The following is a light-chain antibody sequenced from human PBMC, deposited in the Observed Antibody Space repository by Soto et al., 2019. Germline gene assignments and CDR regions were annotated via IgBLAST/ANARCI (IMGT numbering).Light chain of an antibody. CDR1: SSDVGAYNY. Sequence: QSALTQPPSASGSPGQSVTISCTGTSSDVGAYNYVSWYQQHPGKAPKLMIYDVTDRPSGVPDRFSGSKSANTASLTVSGLQAEDEADYFCNSYAGFNTFVFGTGTKLTVL. CDR3: NSYAGFNTFV. J-gene: IGLJ1*01. CDR2: DVT. V-gene: IGLV2-8*01.